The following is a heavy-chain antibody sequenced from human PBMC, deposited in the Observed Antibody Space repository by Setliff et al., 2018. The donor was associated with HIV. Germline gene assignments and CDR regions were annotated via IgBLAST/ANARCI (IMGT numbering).Heavy chain of an antibody. CDR2: IIPIFGTA. Sequence: VASVKVSCKASGGTFSSYANSWVRQAPGQGLEWMGGIIPIFGTANYAQKFQGRVTITADESTSTAYMELSSLRSEDTAVYYCARSDYYDSSGYSWFDPWGQGTLVTVSS. D-gene: IGHD3-22*01. CDR3: ARSDYYDSSGYSWFDP. CDR1: GGTFSSYA. J-gene: IGHJ5*02. V-gene: IGHV1-69*13.